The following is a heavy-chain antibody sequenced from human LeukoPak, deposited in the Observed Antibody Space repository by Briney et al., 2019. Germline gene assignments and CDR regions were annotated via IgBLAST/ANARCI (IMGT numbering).Heavy chain of an antibody. D-gene: IGHD5-18*01. Sequence: ASVKVSCKASGYTFTSYYMHWVRQAPGQGLEWMGIINPSGGSTSYAQKFQGRVTMTRDMSTSTVYMELSSLRSEDTAVYYCARTLRGYSYGYYMDVWGKGTTVTVSS. CDR1: GYTFTSYY. CDR2: INPSGGST. V-gene: IGHV1-46*01. J-gene: IGHJ6*03. CDR3: ARTLRGYSYGYYMDV.